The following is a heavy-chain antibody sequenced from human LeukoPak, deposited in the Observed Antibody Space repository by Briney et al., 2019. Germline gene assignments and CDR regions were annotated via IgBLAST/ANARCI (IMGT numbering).Heavy chain of an antibody. J-gene: IGHJ4*02. CDR3: ARGGKWLQIDY. CDR2: IYHSGST. Sequence: SQTLSLTCAVSGGSISSGGYSWSWIRQPPGKGLEWIGYIYHSGSTYYNPSLKSRVTISVDTSKNQFSLKLASVTAADTAVYYCARGGKWLQIDYWGQGTLVTVSS. V-gene: IGHV4-30-2*01. D-gene: IGHD5-24*01. CDR1: GGSISSGGYS.